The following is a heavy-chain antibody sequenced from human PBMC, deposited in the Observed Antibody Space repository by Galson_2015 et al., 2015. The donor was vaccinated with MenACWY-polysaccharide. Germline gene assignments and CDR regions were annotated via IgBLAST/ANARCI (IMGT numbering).Heavy chain of an antibody. CDR3: ARSSVLWFGDQKSGFDF. CDR2: VYFSGSA. J-gene: IGHJ4*02. V-gene: IGHV4-59*01. CDR1: RGSFSTYY. Sequence: SETLSLTCTVSRGSFSTYYWSWIRQPPGKGLEWIAYVYFSGSADYNPSLKSRVTISIDTSKNQFSLKLSSVTAADTAVYYCARSSVLWFGDQKSGFDFWGQGTLVTVSS. D-gene: IGHD3-10*01.